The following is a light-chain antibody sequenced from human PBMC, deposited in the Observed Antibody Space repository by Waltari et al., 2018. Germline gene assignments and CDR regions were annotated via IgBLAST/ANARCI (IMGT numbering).Light chain of an antibody. CDR3: QKYESLPAT. CDR1: QSVSKY. J-gene: IGKJ1*01. V-gene: IGKV3-20*01. Sequence: EIVLTQSPGSLSLSPGERATLSCRASQSVSKYLAWYQQKPGQATRLLIYHASSRATGIPDRFSGSGFGTDFSLTISRLEPEDFAVYYCQKYESLPATFGQGTKVEIK. CDR2: HAS.